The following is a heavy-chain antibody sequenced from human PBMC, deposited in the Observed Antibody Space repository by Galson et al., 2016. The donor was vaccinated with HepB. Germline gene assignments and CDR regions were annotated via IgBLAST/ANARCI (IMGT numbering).Heavy chain of an antibody. Sequence: SLRLSCAASGFTFSDYAMTWVRQAPGKGLEWVSSISGSGSGTYIGDSVKGRFDVSRDNSKNTLYLQMNSLRAEDTAVYFCARDRSTVTYLDYWGQGTLVSVSS. J-gene: IGHJ4*02. CDR1: GFTFSDYA. CDR2: ISGSGSGT. D-gene: IGHD4-17*01. V-gene: IGHV3-23*01. CDR3: ARDRSTVTYLDY.